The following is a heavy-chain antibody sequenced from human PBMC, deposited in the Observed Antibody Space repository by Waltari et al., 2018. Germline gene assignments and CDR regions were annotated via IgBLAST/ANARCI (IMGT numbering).Heavy chain of an antibody. CDR3: ARDRGRGIYLDS. Sequence: QMQLQESGPGLVKPSGTLSLTCTDSGDSMSSGDRWSWVRQPPGKGLEWIGQIQRSGRTNYNPSLESRVTISIDTSNNHFSLKVTSTTAADTAVYYCARDRGRGIYLDSWGRGTLVTVSP. CDR1: GDSMSSGDR. J-gene: IGHJ4*02. V-gene: IGHV4-4*02. D-gene: IGHD2-15*01. CDR2: IQRSGRT.